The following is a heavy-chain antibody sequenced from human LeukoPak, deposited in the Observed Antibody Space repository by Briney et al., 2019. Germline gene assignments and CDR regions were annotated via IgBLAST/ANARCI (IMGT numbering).Heavy chain of an antibody. D-gene: IGHD3-10*01. CDR3: ARDEAMVRGPYWEYYYYGMDV. V-gene: IGHV3-74*01. J-gene: IGHJ6*04. CDR2: INSDGRST. CDR1: GFTFSSYW. Sequence: GGSLRCSCAASGFTFSSYWRHWVRQAPGKGLVWVSRINSDGRSTSYADSVKGRFTISRDNAKNTLYLQMNSLRAEDTAVYYCARDEAMVRGPYWEYYYYGMDVWGKGTTVTVSS.